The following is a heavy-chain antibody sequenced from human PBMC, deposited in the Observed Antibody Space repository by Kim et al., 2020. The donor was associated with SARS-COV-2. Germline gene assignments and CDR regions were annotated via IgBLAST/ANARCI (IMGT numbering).Heavy chain of an antibody. CDR1: GGSISSSSYY. CDR2: IYYSGST. J-gene: IGHJ6*02. Sequence: SETLSLTCTVSGGSISSSSYYWGWMRQPPGKGLEWIGSIYYSGSTYYNPSLKSRVTISVDTSKNQFSLKLSSVTAADTAVYYCARLALGDQLPLTDYYYYYGMDVWGQGTTVTVSS. D-gene: IGHD2-2*01. CDR3: ARLALGDQLPLTDYYYYYGMDV. V-gene: IGHV4-39*01.